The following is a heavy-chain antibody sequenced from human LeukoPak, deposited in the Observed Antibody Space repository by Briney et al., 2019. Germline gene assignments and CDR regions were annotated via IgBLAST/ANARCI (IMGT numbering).Heavy chain of an antibody. D-gene: IGHD3-10*01. CDR3: ARDRGSGSYYPFGWFDP. J-gene: IGHJ5*02. CDR2: IYTSGST. CDR1: GGSISSGSYY. V-gene: IGHV4-61*02. Sequence: PSQTLSLTCTVSGGSISSGSYYWSWIRQPAGKGLEWIGRIYTSGSTNYNPSLKSRVTISVDTSKNQFSLKLSSVTAADTAVYYCARDRGSGSYYPFGWFDPWGQGTLVTVSS.